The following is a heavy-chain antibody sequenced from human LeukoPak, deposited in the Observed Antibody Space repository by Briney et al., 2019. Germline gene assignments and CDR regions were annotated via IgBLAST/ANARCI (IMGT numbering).Heavy chain of an antibody. D-gene: IGHD5-24*01. V-gene: IGHV4-59*12. CDR3: ARVEMATISYFDY. CDR2: IYYTGST. CDR1: GGSISNYY. Sequence: PSETLSLTCTVSGGSISNYYWSWIRQPPGKGLEWIGYIYYTGSTSYNPSLKSRVTISLDTSKNQFSLKLSSVTAADTAVYYCARVEMATISYFDYWGQGTLVTVSS. J-gene: IGHJ4*02.